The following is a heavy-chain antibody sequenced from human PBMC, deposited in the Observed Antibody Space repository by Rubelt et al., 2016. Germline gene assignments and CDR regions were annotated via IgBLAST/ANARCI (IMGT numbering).Heavy chain of an antibody. CDR2: IWYDGSNK. CDR1: GFTFSSYG. Sequence: QVQLVESGGGVVQPGRSLRLSCAASGFTFSSYGMHWVRQAPGKGLEWVAVIWYDGSNKYYADSVKGRFTIARDNSKSPLYLQMNSLRAEDTAVYYCARYLRYGDYDYFDLWVRGTLVTVSS. CDR3: ARYLRYGDYDYFDL. V-gene: IGHV3-33*01. J-gene: IGHJ2*01. D-gene: IGHD4-17*01.